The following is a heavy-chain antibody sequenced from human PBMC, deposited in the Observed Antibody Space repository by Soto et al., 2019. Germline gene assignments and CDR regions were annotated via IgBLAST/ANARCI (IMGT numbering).Heavy chain of an antibody. D-gene: IGHD6-19*01. CDR3: ARDLGSCWPDAFDI. Sequence: QVQLQESGPGLVKPSQTLSLTCTVSGGSITSGGYYWSWIRQHPGKGLEWIGYIYYSGSTYNNPSLKSRISISEDTSKNQFCLKLSAVTAADTAVYYCARDLGSCWPDAFDIWGQGTMVTVSS. J-gene: IGHJ3*02. CDR1: GGSITSGGYY. CDR2: IYYSGST. V-gene: IGHV4-31*03.